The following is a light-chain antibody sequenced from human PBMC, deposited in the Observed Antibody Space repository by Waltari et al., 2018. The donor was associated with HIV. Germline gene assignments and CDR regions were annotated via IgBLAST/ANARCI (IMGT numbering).Light chain of an antibody. CDR2: SHN. J-gene: IGLJ3*02. CDR3: AAWDDSLNAWV. Sequence: QSVLTQPPSASGTPGQRVTIPCSGCSSNIGSNTVNWYQQLPGPAPRLLTYSHNQRPSGVPDRFSGSKSGTSASLAISGLQSEDEADYYCAAWDDSLNAWVFGGGTKLTVL. V-gene: IGLV1-44*01. CDR1: SSNIGSNT.